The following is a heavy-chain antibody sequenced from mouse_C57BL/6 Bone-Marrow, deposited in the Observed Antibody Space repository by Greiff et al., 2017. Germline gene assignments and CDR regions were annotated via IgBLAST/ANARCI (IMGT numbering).Heavy chain of an antibody. CDR3: TRVRLGLDY. CDR1: GFTFSSYA. Sequence: EVMLVESGEGLVKPGGSLKLSCAASGFTFSSYAMSWVRQTPEKRLEWVAYISSGGDYIYYADTVKGRFTISRDNARNPLYLQMSSLKSEDTAMYYCTRVRLGLDYWGQGTTLTVSS. V-gene: IGHV5-9-1*02. CDR2: ISSGGDYI. D-gene: IGHD4-1*01. J-gene: IGHJ2*01.